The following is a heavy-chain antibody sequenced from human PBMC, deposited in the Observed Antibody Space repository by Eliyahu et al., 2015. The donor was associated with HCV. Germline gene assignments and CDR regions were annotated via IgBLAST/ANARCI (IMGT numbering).Heavy chain of an antibody. CDR1: XXTFSSYS. CDR2: ISSSSSYX. V-gene: IGHV3-21*01. Sequence: EVQLVESGGGLVKPGXSLXLXCAASXXTFSSYSMNWVRQAPGKGLEWVSSISSSSSYXYYADSVKGRFTIXRDNAKNSLYLQMNSLRAEXTAVYYCARDPPRYGSGSYNNWGQGTLVTVSS. CDR3: ARDPPRYGSGSYNN. D-gene: IGHD3-10*01. J-gene: IGHJ4*02.